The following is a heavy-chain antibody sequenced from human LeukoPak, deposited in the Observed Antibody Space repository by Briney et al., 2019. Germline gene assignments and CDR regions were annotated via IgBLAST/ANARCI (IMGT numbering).Heavy chain of an antibody. CDR3: ARGPRCRSXGSCXLYNXFDP. Sequence: ASVKVSCKASGYTFTSYAMHWVRQAPGQRLEWMGWINAGNGNTKYSQKFQGRVTITRDTSASTAYMELSSLRSEDTAVYYCARGPRCRSXGSCXLYNXFDPWGQGTLVTVSS. V-gene: IGHV1-3*01. D-gene: IGHD2-15*01. CDR1: GYTFTSYA. J-gene: IGHJ5*02. CDR2: INAGNGNT.